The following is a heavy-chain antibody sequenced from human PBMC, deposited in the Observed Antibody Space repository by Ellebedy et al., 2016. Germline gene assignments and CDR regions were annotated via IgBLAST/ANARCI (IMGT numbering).Heavy chain of an antibody. CDR3: AGEIVLGAFDI. CDR1: GGSISSGGYS. J-gene: IGHJ3*02. Sequence: SETLSLTXAVSGGSISSGGYSWSWIRQPPGKGLEWIAYIYHSGSTYYNPSLKSRVTISVDRSKNQFSLKLSSVTAADTAVYYCAGEIVLGAFDIWGQGTMVTVSS. CDR2: IYHSGST. D-gene: IGHD7-27*01. V-gene: IGHV4-30-2*01.